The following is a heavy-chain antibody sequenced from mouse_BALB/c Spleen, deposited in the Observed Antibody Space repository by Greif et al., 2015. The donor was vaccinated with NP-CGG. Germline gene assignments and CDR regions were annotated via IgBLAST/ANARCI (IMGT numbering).Heavy chain of an antibody. D-gene: IGHD1-1*01. Sequence: VQLVESGAELVRPGSSVKISCKASGYALSSYWMNWVKQRPGQGLEWIGQIYPGDGDTNYNGKFKGKATLTADKSSSTAYMQLSSLTSEDSAVYFCAREYYGTRYFDVWGAGTTVTVSS. CDR2: IYPGDGDT. CDR3: AREYYGTRYFDV. J-gene: IGHJ1*01. V-gene: IGHV1-80*01. CDR1: GYALSSYW.